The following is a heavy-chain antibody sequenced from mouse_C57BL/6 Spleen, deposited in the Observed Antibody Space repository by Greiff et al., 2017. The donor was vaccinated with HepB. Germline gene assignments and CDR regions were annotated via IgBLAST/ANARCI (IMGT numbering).Heavy chain of an antibody. CDR1: GFTFSSYA. CDR3: ARNYGSSPGYFDV. D-gene: IGHD1-1*01. V-gene: IGHV5-4*01. CDR2: ISDGGSYT. Sequence: EVQRVESGGGLVKPGGSLKLSCAASGFTFSSYAMSWVRQTPEKRLEWVATISDGGSYTYYPDNVKGRFTISRDNAKNNLYLQMSHLKSEDTAMYYCARNYGSSPGYFDVWGTGTTVTVSS. J-gene: IGHJ1*03.